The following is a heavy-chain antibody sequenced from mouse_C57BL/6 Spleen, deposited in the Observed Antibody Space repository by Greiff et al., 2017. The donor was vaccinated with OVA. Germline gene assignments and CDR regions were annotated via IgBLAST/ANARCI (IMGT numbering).Heavy chain of an antibody. CDR1: GYTFTSYW. CDR2: IDPSDSYT. D-gene: IGHD1-1*01. J-gene: IGHJ2*01. CDR3: ARSVYWSFDY. Sequence: QVQLQQPGAELVRPGTSVKLSCKASGYTFTSYWMHWVKQRPGQGLEWIGVIDPSDSYTNYNQKFKGKATVTVDTSSSTAYMQLSSLTSEDSAVYYCARSVYWSFDYWGQGTTLTVSS. V-gene: IGHV1-59*01.